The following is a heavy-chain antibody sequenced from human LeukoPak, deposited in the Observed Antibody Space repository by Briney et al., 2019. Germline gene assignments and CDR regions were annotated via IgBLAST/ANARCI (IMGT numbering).Heavy chain of an antibody. J-gene: IGHJ4*02. Sequence: PSETLSLTCAVYGGSFSGYYWSWIRQPPGKGLEWIGEINHSGSTYYNPSLKSRVTISVDTSKNQFSLKLSSVTAADTAVYYCARESSSGVDRDYWGQGTLVTVSS. D-gene: IGHD3-22*01. CDR1: GGSFSGYY. CDR2: INHSGST. CDR3: ARESSSGVDRDY. V-gene: IGHV4-34*09.